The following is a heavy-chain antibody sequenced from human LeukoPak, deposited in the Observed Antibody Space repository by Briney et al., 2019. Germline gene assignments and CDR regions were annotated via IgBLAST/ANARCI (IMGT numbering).Heavy chain of an antibody. V-gene: IGHV3-48*03. J-gene: IGHJ4*02. CDR3: ARGRYYMAGAGTFDWPVN. CDR1: GFTFSSYE. Sequence: GGSLRLSCAASGFTFSSYEMNWVRQAPGKGLEWVSYISSSGSTIYYADSVKGRFTISRGNAKNSVYLQMNSLRAEDTAVYYCARGRYYMAGAGTFDWPVNWGQGTLVTVSS. CDR2: ISSSGSTI. D-gene: IGHD3-9*01.